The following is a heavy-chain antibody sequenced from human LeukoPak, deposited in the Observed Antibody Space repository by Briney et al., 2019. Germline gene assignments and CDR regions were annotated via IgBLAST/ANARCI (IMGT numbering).Heavy chain of an antibody. J-gene: IGHJ6*02. D-gene: IGHD5-18*01. V-gene: IGHV3-30*04. CDR2: ISYDGSNK. CDR3: AREVPYTAMTPFGMDV. CDR1: GFTFSSYA. Sequence: QPGRSLRLSCAASGFTFSSYAMHWVRQAPGKGLEWVAVISYDGSNKYYADSVKGRFTISRDNSKNTLYLQMNSLRAEDTAVYYCAREVPYTAMTPFGMDVWGQGTTVTVSS.